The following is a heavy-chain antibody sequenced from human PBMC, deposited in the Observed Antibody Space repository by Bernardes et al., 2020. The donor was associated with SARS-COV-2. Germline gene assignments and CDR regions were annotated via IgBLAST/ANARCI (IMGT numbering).Heavy chain of an antibody. V-gene: IGHV1-2*02. CDR3: ARDGYTDIVVVPAAQKDAFDI. Sequence: ASVKVSCKASGYTFTGYYMHWVRQAPGQGLEWMGWINPNSGGTNYAQKFQGRVTMTRDTSISTAYMELSRLRSDDTAVYYCARDGYTDIVVVPAAQKDAFDIWGQGTMVTVSS. J-gene: IGHJ3*02. CDR1: GYTFTGYY. D-gene: IGHD2-2*01. CDR2: INPNSGGT.